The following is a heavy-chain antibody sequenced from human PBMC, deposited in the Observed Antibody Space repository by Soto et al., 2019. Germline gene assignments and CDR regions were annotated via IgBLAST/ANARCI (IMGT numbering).Heavy chain of an antibody. V-gene: IGHV5-51*01. CDR1: GYSFTSYW. D-gene: IGHD3-9*01. Sequence: RRSLKISCKGSGYSFTSYWIGWVRQMPGKGLEWMGIIYPGDSDTRYSPSFQGQVTISADKSISTAYLQWSSLKASDTAMHYCGRQGGHILTGYYELGVRYYYCGMDVSGSG. J-gene: IGHJ6*02. CDR3: GRQGGHILTGYYELGVRYYYCGMDV. CDR2: IYPGDSDT.